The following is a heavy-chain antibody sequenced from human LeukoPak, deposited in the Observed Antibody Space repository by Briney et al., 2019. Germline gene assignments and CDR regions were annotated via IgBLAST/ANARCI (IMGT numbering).Heavy chain of an antibody. CDR3: ARLLSGVVVVPAALYHYYYMDV. CDR2: INPNSGNT. D-gene: IGHD2-2*01. Sequence: ASVKVSCKASGYTFTSYEINWVRQATGQGREWMGWINPNSGNTGYAKKFQGRVTMTRTTSISTAYMELSSLRSEDTAVYYCARLLSGVVVVPAALYHYYYMDVWGKGTTVTVSS. J-gene: IGHJ6*03. V-gene: IGHV1-8*01. CDR1: GYTFTSYE.